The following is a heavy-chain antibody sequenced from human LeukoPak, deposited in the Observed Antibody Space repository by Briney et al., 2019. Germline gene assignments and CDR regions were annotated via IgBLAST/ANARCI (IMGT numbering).Heavy chain of an antibody. J-gene: IGHJ4*02. V-gene: IGHV3-7*01. Sequence: GGSLRLSCAASGFTFSSYWMSWVRQAPGKGLEWVANIKQDGSEKYYVDSVKGRFTISRDNAKNSLYLQMNSLRAEDTAVYYCAREHKKRSLRDLRDSVGAFDYWGQGTLVTVSS. CDR3: AREHKKRSLRDLRDSVGAFDY. CDR1: GFTFSSYW. CDR2: IKQDGSEK. D-gene: IGHD5/OR15-5a*01.